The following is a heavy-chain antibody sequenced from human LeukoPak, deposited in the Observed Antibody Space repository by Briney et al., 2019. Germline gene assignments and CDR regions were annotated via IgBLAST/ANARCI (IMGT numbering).Heavy chain of an antibody. CDR3: ARSRPDSSGWYGVTFFSDYYYYYGMDV. Sequence: GGSLRLSCAASGFTFSSYGMHWVRQAPGKGLEWVAVIWYDGSNKYYADSVKGRFTISRDNSKNTLYLQMNSLRAEDTAVYYCARSRPDSSGWYGVTFFSDYYYYYGMDVWGQGTTVTVSS. CDR1: GFTFSSYG. J-gene: IGHJ6*02. CDR2: IWYDGSNK. D-gene: IGHD6-19*01. V-gene: IGHV3-33*01.